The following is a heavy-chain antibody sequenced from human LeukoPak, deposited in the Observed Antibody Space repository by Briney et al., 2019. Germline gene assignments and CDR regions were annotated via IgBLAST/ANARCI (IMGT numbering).Heavy chain of an antibody. V-gene: IGHV4-59*03. Sequence: PSETLSLTCTVSGGSISSYYWSWIRQPPGKGLEWIGYIYYNGSTNYNPSLKSRVTISVDTSKNQFSLKLSSVTAADTAVYYCAIIYDSSGYYLIGGAFDIWGQGTMVTVSS. D-gene: IGHD3-22*01. CDR3: AIIYDSSGYYLIGGAFDI. CDR1: GGSISSYY. J-gene: IGHJ3*02. CDR2: IYYNGST.